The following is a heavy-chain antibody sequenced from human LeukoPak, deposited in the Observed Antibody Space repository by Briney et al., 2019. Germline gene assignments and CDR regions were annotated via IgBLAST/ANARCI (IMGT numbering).Heavy chain of an antibody. Sequence: GGSLRLSCAASGFTFSSYDIHWVRQAPGKGLEWVAVISYDGSNKYYVDSVKGRFTISRDNSKNTLYLQMNSLRAEDTAVYYCAKDSSVDAFFDYWGQGTLVTVSS. CDR1: GFTFSSYD. CDR3: AKDSSVDAFFDY. V-gene: IGHV3-30*18. D-gene: IGHD2-2*01. J-gene: IGHJ4*02. CDR2: ISYDGSNK.